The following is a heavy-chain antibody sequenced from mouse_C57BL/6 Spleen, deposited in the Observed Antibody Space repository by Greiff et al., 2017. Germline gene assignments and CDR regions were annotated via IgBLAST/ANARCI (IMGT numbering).Heavy chain of an antibody. CDR1: GFTFSSYS. CDR3: AGDSCNYVRWYFDV. V-gene: IGHV5-4*01. Sequence: EVKLVESGAGLVKPGGSLKLSCAASGFTFSSYSMSWVRQTPEKRLEWVATISDGGSYTYYPDNVKSRYTISRDNATNNLYLQMSHLKSEDTAMDYCAGDSCNYVRWYFDVWGTGTTVTVSS. J-gene: IGHJ1*03. D-gene: IGHD2-1*01. CDR2: ISDGGSYT.